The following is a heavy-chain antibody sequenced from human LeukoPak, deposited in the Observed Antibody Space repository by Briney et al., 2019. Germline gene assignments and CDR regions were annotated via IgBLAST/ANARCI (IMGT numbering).Heavy chain of an antibody. V-gene: IGHV4-28*03. Sequence: SETLSLTCAVSGYSTSSGNWWGWIRQPPGKGLEWIGYIYYSGSTNYNPSLKSRVTMSVDTSKNHFSLKLTSVTAADTAVYYCARGPYYDTSRTSAFDIWGQGTMVTVSS. CDR3: ARGPYYDTSRTSAFDI. D-gene: IGHD3-22*01. CDR2: IYYSGST. CDR1: GYSTSSGNW. J-gene: IGHJ3*02.